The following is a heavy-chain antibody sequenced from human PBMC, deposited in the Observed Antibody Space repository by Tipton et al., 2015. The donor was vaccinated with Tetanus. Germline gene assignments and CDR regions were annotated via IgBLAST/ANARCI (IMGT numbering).Heavy chain of an antibody. Sequence: TLSLTCAVSGVSMRNGGFSWSWIRQPPGKGLEWIGYIYHSGGSCYNPSPKSRVTISVDTSKNQFSLNLTSVTAADTGVYYCAFLPKHWLDPRGAPWGQGTLVTVSS. CDR1: GVSMRNGGFS. CDR2: IYHSGGS. J-gene: IGHJ5*02. D-gene: IGHD6-19*01. V-gene: IGHV4-30-2*01. CDR3: AFLPKHWLDPRGAP.